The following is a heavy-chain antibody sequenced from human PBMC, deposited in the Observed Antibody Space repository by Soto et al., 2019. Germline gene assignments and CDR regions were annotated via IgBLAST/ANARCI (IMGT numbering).Heavy chain of an antibody. CDR2: IYSGGST. Sequence: EVQLVETGGGLIQPGGSLRLSCAASGFTVSSNYMTWVRQAPGKGLEWVSVIYSGGSTYYADSVKGRFTISRDNSKNTLYLQMNSLRAEDTAVYYCAGHSSGWFISYYGMDVWGQGTTVAVSS. CDR1: GFTVSSNY. V-gene: IGHV3-53*02. CDR3: AGHSSGWFISYYGMDV. J-gene: IGHJ6*02. D-gene: IGHD6-19*01.